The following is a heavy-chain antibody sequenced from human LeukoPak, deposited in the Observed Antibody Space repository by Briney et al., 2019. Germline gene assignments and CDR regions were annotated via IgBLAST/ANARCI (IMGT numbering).Heavy chain of an antibody. D-gene: IGHD3-22*01. V-gene: IGHV4-59*02. Sequence: SETLSLTCIVSGGSVSISSWSWIRQPPGNGLEWIGYIYYSGNSNYNPSLKSRVTISVDTSKNQFSLKLSSVTAADTTVYYCAGLGASGNGYLSWFDPWGQGTLVTVSS. CDR2: IYYSGNS. CDR1: GGSVSISS. J-gene: IGHJ5*02. CDR3: AGLGASGNGYLSWFDP.